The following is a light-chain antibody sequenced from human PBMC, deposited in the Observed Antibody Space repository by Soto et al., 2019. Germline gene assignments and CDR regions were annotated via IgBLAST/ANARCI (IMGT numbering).Light chain of an antibody. CDR2: EAN. Sequence: QSALTQPASVSGSLGQSITISCTGSSSDIGLYNYVSWYQQHPGKAPKLMIYEANKRPSGISERFSVSKSGNTASLTISGLQAEDEGHYYCCSYAPGSTWVFGGGTKLTVL. J-gene: IGLJ3*02. CDR3: CSYAPGSTWV. V-gene: IGLV2-23*01. CDR1: SSDIGLYNY.